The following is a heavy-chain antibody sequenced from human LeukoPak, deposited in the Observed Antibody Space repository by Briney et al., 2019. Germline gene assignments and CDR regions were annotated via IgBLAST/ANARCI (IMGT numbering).Heavy chain of an antibody. CDR1: GFTFGDYG. CDR2: IRSKIYGGTT. V-gene: IGHV3-49*03. Sequence: GRSLGLSCTASGFTFGDYGVSWFRQAPGKGPEWVGFIRSKIYGGTTEYAASPKGGFTISRDDSKSIAYLQMNSLKIDDTAMYYCTSDYGDYLGGQGTLVTVSS. CDR3: TSDYGDYL. D-gene: IGHD4-17*01. J-gene: IGHJ4*02.